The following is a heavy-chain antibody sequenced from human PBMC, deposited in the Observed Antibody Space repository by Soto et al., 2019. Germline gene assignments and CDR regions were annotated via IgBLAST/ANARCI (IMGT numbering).Heavy chain of an antibody. D-gene: IGHD5-18*01. CDR1: GGTFSSYA. Sequence: ASVKVSCKASGGTFSSYAISWVRQAPGQGLEWMGGIIPIFGTANYAQKFQGRVTITADESTSTAYMELSSLRSEDTAVYYCARRGYSYGLPSHAYYYGMDVWGQGTTVTVSS. CDR3: ARRGYSYGLPSHAYYYGMDV. CDR2: IIPIFGTA. V-gene: IGHV1-69*13. J-gene: IGHJ6*02.